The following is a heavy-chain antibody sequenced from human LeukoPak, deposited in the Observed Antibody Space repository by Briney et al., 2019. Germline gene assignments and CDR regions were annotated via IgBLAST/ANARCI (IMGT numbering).Heavy chain of an antibody. CDR2: INHSGST. J-gene: IGHJ6*02. V-gene: IGHV4-34*01. CDR1: GGPFSGYY. D-gene: IGHD6-6*01. CDR3: ARGGSSSPFDYYYYYGMDV. Sequence: SETLSLTCAVYGGPFSGYYWSWIRQPPGKGLEWIGEINHSGSTNYNPSLKSRVTISVDTSKNQFSLKLSSVTAADTAVYYCARGGSSSPFDYYYYYGMDVWGQGTTVTVSS.